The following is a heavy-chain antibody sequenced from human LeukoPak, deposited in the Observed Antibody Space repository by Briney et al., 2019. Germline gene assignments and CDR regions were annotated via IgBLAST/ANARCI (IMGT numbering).Heavy chain of an antibody. CDR2: IIPILGIA. D-gene: IGHD3-3*01. J-gene: IGHJ4*02. CDR3: AREPPTWSGPFDY. Sequence: SVKVSCKASGGTFSSYTISWVRQAPGQGLEWMGRIIPILGIANYAQKFQGRVTITADKSTSTAYMEPSSLRSEDTAVYYCAREPPTWSGPFDYWGQGTLVTVSS. V-gene: IGHV1-69*04. CDR1: GGTFSSYT.